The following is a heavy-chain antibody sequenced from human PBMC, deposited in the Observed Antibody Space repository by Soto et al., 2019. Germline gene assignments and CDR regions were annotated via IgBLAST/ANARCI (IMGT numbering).Heavy chain of an antibody. Sequence: PGGSLRLSCAASGFTFSSYAMHWVRQAPGKGLEWVAVISYDGSSKYYADSVKGRFTISRDNSKNTLYLQMNSLRAEDTAVYYCAREKYDFWSGSPDRYNWFDPWGQGTLVTVSS. CDR3: AREKYDFWSGSPDRYNWFDP. V-gene: IGHV3-30-3*01. J-gene: IGHJ5*02. CDR2: ISYDGSSK. CDR1: GFTFSSYA. D-gene: IGHD3-3*01.